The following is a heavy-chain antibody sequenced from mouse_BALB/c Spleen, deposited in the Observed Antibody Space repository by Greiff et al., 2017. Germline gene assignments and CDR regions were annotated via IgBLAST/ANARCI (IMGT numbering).Heavy chain of an antibody. CDR2: INPSSGYT. CDR1: GYTFTSYT. D-gene: IGHD1-1*01. V-gene: IGHV1-4*02. J-gene: IGHJ4*01. CDR3: ARRDGSSLYYAMDY. Sequence: VQLQQSAAELARPGASVKMSCKASGYTFTSYTMHWVKQRPGQGLEWIGYINPSSGYTEYNQKFKDKTTLTADKSSSTAYMQLSSLTSEDSAVYYCARRDGSSLYYAMDYWGQGTSVTVSS.